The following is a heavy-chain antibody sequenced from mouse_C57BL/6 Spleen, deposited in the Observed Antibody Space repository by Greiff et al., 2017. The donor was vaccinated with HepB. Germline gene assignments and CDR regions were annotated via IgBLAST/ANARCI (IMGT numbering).Heavy chain of an antibody. CDR3: APIYYGNRAYAMDY. J-gene: IGHJ4*01. V-gene: IGHV1-42*01. CDR1: GYSFTGYY. D-gene: IGHD2-1*01. Sequence: VQLQQSGPELVKPGASVKISCKASGYSFTGYYMNWVKQSPEKSLEWIGEINPSTGGTTYNQKFKDKATLTVDKSSSTAYMQLKSLTSEDSAVYYCAPIYYGNRAYAMDYWGQGTSVTVSS. CDR2: INPSTGGT.